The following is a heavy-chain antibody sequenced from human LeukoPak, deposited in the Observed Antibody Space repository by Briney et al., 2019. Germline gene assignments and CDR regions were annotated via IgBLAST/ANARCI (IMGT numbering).Heavy chain of an antibody. Sequence: SETLSLTCTVSGGSISSSSYYWGWIRQPPGKGLEWIGSIYYSGSTYYNPSLKSRVTISVDTSKNQFSLKLSSVTAADTAVYYCARDVYDSSGQPIDYWGQGTLVTVSS. CDR3: ARDVYDSSGQPIDY. CDR2: IYYSGST. CDR1: GGSISSSSYY. J-gene: IGHJ4*02. D-gene: IGHD3-22*01. V-gene: IGHV4-39*07.